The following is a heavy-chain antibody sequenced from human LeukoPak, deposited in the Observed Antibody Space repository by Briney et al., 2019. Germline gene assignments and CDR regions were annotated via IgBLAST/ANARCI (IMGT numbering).Heavy chain of an antibody. J-gene: IGHJ4*02. CDR3: ARVRVIVGAPGVFDY. D-gene: IGHD1-26*01. V-gene: IGHV3-48*04. CDR2: ISISSRSI. CDR1: GFTFSSYS. Sequence: PGGSLRLSCAASGFTFSSYSMNWVRQAPGKGLEWVSYISISSRSIYYTDSVKGRFTISRDNAKNSLYLQMNSLKAEDTAVYYCARVRVIVGAPGVFDYWGQGTLVTVSS.